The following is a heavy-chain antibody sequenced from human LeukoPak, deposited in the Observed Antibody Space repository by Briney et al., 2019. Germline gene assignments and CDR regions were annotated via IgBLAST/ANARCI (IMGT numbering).Heavy chain of an antibody. Sequence: GGSLRLSCAASGFTFSNYWMHWVRQAPGKGLEWVSAISGSGGSTYYADSVKGRFTISRDNSKNTLYLQMNSLRAEDTAVYYCAKDPNYYGSGSYGDFQHWGQGTLVTVSS. CDR3: AKDPNYYGSGSYGDFQH. CDR1: GFTFSNYW. J-gene: IGHJ1*01. V-gene: IGHV3-23*01. D-gene: IGHD3-10*01. CDR2: ISGSGGST.